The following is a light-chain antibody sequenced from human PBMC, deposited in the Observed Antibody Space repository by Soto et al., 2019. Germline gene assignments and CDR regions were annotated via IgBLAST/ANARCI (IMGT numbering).Light chain of an antibody. CDR1: RSLFFDSNNRNY. CDR3: RQYYSSLLT. V-gene: IGKV4-1*01. Sequence: DIVMTQSPDSVGVSLGERATINCKSSRSLFFDSNNRNYLAWYQHKAGQPPKLLIYWASTREFGVPDRFSGSGSGTNFTLTISSLQAEDVALYYCRQYYSSLLTFGPVTMVDIK. J-gene: IGKJ3*01. CDR2: WAS.